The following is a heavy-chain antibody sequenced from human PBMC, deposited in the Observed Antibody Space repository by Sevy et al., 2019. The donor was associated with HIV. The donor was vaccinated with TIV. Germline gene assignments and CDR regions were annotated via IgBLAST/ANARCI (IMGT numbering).Heavy chain of an antibody. Sequence: GGSLRLSCVASGFNFNNHAMHWVRQAPGKGLEWVAFIRYDGSKEFYADSVKGRFTISRDNSKNTLYLEMNSLRPEDTAVYYCARDRKDLLVVYAIPFDVFDIWGQGTMVTVSS. CDR3: ARDRKDLLVVYAIPFDVFDI. J-gene: IGHJ3*02. CDR1: GFNFNNHA. V-gene: IGHV3-30*02. D-gene: IGHD2-8*02. CDR2: IRYDGSKE.